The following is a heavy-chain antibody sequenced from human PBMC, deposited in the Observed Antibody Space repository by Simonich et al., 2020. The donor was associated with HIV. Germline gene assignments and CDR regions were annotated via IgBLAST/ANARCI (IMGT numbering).Heavy chain of an antibody. CDR2: INPNSGGK. V-gene: IGHV1-2*02. J-gene: IGHJ3*02. Sequence: QVQLVQSGAEVKKPGASVKVSCKASGYTFTGYYMHWVRQAPGQGLEWMGWINPNSGGKNSAQKFQGRVTMTRDTSISTAYMELSRLRSDDTAVYYCARILPIKIIDSDAFDIWGQGTMVTVSS. CDR3: ARILPIKIIDSDAFDI. CDR1: GYTFTGYY.